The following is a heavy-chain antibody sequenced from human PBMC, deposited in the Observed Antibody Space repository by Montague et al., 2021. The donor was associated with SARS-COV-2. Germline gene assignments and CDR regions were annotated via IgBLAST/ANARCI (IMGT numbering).Heavy chain of an antibody. CDR1: GGSISSSSYY. J-gene: IGHJ4*02. Sequence: SETLSLTCTVSGGSISSSSYYWGWIRQPPGKGLEWIGRIYNSGSTYYNPSLKSRVTISVDTSKNQFSLKLSSVTAADTAVYYCARPKYSSSWYVDYWGQGTLVTVSS. V-gene: IGHV4-39*01. CDR3: ARPKYSSSWYVDY. D-gene: IGHD6-13*01. CDR2: IYNSGST.